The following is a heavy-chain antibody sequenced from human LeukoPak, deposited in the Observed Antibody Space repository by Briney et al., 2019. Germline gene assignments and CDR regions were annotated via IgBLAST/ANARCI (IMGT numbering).Heavy chain of an antibody. V-gene: IGHV3-11*01. CDR2: ISSSGSTI. CDR1: GFTFSDYY. Sequence: EPGGSLRLSCAASGFTFSDYYMSSIRQAPGKGLEWVSYISSSGSTIYYADSVKGRFTISRDNAKNSLYLQMNSLRAEDTAVYYCARTWMTTVTRPFDYWGQGTLVTVSS. CDR3: ARTWMTTVTRPFDY. J-gene: IGHJ4*02. D-gene: IGHD4-17*01.